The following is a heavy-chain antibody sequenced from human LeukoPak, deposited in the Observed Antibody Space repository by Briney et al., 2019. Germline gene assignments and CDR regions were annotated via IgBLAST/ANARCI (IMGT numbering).Heavy chain of an antibody. D-gene: IGHD4-17*01. J-gene: IGHJ5*02. CDR3: IVFGDSNH. CDR2: IHSSGGT. V-gene: IGHV3-53*01. Sequence: GGSLRLSCAASGFTGSNNYMSWVRQAPGKGLEWVSAIHSSGGTYYADSVKGRFTISRDTSKNTLYLQVNSLRVEDTAVYYCIVFGDSNHWGQGTLVTVSS. CDR1: GFTGSNNY.